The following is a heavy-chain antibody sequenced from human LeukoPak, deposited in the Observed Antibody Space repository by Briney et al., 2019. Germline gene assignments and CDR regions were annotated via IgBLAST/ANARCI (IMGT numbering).Heavy chain of an antibody. CDR2: IIPIFGIA. J-gene: IGHJ4*02. CDR1: GGTFSSYA. D-gene: IGHD3-22*01. V-gene: IGHV1-69*04. Sequence: SVKVSCKASGGTFSSYAISWVRQAPGQGLECMGRIIPIFGIANYAQKFQGRVTITADKSTSTAYMELSSLRSEDTAVYYCAITGGYSSGYYFDYWGQGTLVTVSS. CDR3: AITGGYSSGYYFDY.